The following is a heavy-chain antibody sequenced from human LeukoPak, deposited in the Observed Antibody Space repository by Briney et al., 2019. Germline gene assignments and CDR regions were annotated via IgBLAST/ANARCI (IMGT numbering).Heavy chain of an antibody. CDR3: AREEVATRTIDY. D-gene: IGHD5-12*01. J-gene: IGHJ4*02. Sequence: GASVKVSCKASGYTFTSYDINWVRQATGQGLEWMGWMNPNSGNTGYAQKFQGRVTMTTDTSTSTAYMELRSLRSDDTAVYYCAREEVATRTIDYWGQGTLVTVSS. CDR2: MNPNSGNT. CDR1: GYTFTSYD. V-gene: IGHV1-8*01.